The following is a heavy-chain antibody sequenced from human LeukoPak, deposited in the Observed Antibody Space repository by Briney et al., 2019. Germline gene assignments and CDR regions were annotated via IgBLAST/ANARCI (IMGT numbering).Heavy chain of an antibody. CDR3: ARVSGSFTDNWFDP. CDR2: INHSGST. CDR1: GGSFSGYY. J-gene: IGHJ5*02. V-gene: IGHV4-34*01. D-gene: IGHD1-26*01. Sequence: PSETLSLTCAVYGGSFSGYYWSWIRQPPGKGLEWIGEINHSGSTNYNPSLKSRVTISVDTSKNQFSLKLSSVTAADTAVYYCARVSGSFTDNWFDPWGQGTLVTVSS.